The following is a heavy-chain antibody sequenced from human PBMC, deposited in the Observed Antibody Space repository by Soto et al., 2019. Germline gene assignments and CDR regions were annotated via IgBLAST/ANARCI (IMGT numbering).Heavy chain of an antibody. CDR1: GFTFSSYS. CDR2: ISSSSSYI. V-gene: IGHV3-21*01. Sequence: PGGSLRLSCAASGFTFSSYSMNWVRQAPGKGLEWVSSISSSSSYIYYADSVKGRFTISRDNAKNSLYLQMISLRAEDTAVYYCARDDCSGGSCYDAFDIWGQGTMVTVSS. J-gene: IGHJ3*02. D-gene: IGHD2-15*01. CDR3: ARDDCSGGSCYDAFDI.